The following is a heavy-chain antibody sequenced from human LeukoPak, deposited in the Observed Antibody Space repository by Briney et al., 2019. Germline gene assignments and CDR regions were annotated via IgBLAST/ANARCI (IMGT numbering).Heavy chain of an antibody. CDR1: GYTFTDYY. CDR2: INPKSVDT. D-gene: IGHD1-26*01. V-gene: IGHV1-2*02. J-gene: IGHJ3*02. Sequence: ASVTVSCKTSGYTFTDYYIHWVRQAPGQGLEWMGWINPKSVDTRYAQNFQDRVTMTRDTSITTAYMELSGLRSDDTALYYCARGSEVGGTEKNALDIWGQGTMVTVSS. CDR3: ARGSEVGGTEKNALDI.